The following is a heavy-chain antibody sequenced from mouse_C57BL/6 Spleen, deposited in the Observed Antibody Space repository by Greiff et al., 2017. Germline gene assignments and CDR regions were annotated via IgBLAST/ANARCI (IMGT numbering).Heavy chain of an antibody. CDR1: GYTFTSYW. J-gene: IGHJ3*01. CDR2: IDPSDSYT. V-gene: IGHV1-69*01. CDR3: ARGGYYGSQFAY. Sequence: QVQLQQPGAELVMPGASVKLSCKASGYTFTSYWMHWVKQRPGQGLEWIGEIDPSDSYTNYNQKFKGKSTLTVDKSSSPAYMQLSSLTSEDSAVYYCARGGYYGSQFAYWGQGTLVTVSA. D-gene: IGHD2-2*01.